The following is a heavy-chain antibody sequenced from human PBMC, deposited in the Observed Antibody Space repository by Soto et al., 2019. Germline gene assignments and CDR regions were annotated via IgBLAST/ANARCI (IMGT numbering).Heavy chain of an antibody. CDR3: ARGEKVLLWFGELFDY. V-gene: IGHV3-33*01. CDR2: IWYDGSNK. D-gene: IGHD3-10*01. Sequence: QVQLVESGGGVVQPGRSLRLSCAASGFTFSSYGMHWVRQAPGKGLEWVAVIWYDGSNKYYADSVKGRFTISRDNSKNTLYLQMNSLRDEDTAVYYCARGEKVLLWFGELFDYWGQGTLVTVSS. J-gene: IGHJ4*02. CDR1: GFTFSSYG.